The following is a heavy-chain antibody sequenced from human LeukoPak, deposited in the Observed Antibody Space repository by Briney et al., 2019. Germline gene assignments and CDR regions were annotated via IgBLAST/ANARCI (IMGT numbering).Heavy chain of an antibody. CDR1: GGSISSGSYY. D-gene: IGHD5-24*01. CDR2: IYTSGST. V-gene: IGHV4-61*02. CDR3: ARGYKGYYYYYMDV. J-gene: IGHJ6*03. Sequence: SETLSLTCTVSGGSISSGSYYWSWIRQPAGKGLEWIGRIYTSGSTNYNPSLKSRVTISVDTSKNQFSLKLSSVTAADTAVYYCARGYKGYYYYYMDVWGKGTMVTVSS.